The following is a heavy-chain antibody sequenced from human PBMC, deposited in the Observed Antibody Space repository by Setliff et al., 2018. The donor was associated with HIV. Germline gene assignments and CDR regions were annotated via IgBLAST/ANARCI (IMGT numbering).Heavy chain of an antibody. J-gene: IGHJ4*02. CDR2: MYHSGTT. Sequence: LSLTCIVSGGSISSSSYYWGWIRQPPGKGLEWIGEMYHSGTTNYNPSLTSRVTISVDKSKNQFSLNLTSVTAADTAVYYCAKGDANWGSLDYWGQGTLVTVS. V-gene: IGHV4-39*07. CDR3: AKGDANWGSLDY. D-gene: IGHD7-27*01. CDR1: GGSISSSSYY.